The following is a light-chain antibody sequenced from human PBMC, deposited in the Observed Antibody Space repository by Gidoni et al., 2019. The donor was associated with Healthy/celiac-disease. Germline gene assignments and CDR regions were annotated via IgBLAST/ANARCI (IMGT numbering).Light chain of an antibody. CDR2: AAS. Sequence: DIQMTQSPSSLSASVGDRVTIPCRASQSISSYLNWYQQKPGKAPKLLIYAASSLQSGVPSRFSGSGSGTDFTLTISSLQPEDFATYYCQQSYSTPYTFXQXTKLEIK. V-gene: IGKV1-39*01. J-gene: IGKJ2*01. CDR3: QQSYSTPYT. CDR1: QSISSY.